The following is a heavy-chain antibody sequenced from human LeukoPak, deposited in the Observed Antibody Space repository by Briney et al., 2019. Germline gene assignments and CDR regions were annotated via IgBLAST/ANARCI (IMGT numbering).Heavy chain of an antibody. CDR3: ANPRPLNYYDMSLGYYYYMDV. V-gene: IGHV3-30*04. Sequence: PGGSLRLSCAASGFTFSSYAMHWVRQAPGKGLEWVAVISYDGSNKYHADSVKGRFTISRDNSKNTLYLQMNSLRAEDTAVYYCANPRPLNYYDMSLGYYYYMDVWGKGTTVTVSS. D-gene: IGHD3-22*01. CDR2: ISYDGSNK. J-gene: IGHJ6*03. CDR1: GFTFSSYA.